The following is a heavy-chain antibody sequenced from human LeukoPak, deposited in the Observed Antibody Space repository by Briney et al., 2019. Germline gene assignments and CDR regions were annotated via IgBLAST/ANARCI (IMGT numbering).Heavy chain of an antibody. CDR1: GGSISSSSYY. V-gene: IGHV4-39*01. CDR3: ARGELGMRWGRTDDDAFDI. J-gene: IGHJ3*02. D-gene: IGHD3-16*01. Sequence: SETLSLTCTVSGGSISSSSYYWGWIRQPPGKGLEWIGSIYYSGSTYYNPSLKSRVTISVDTSKNQFSLKLSSVTAADTAVYYCARGELGMRWGRTDDDAFDIWGQGTMVTVSS. CDR2: IYYSGST.